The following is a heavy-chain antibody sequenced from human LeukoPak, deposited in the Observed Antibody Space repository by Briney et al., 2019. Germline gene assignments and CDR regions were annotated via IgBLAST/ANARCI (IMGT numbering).Heavy chain of an antibody. CDR2: IYYSGST. CDR3: ARGLFITMVRDRGAFDI. J-gene: IGHJ3*02. CDR1: GGSISSYY. Sequence: ASETLSLTCIVSGGSISSYYWSWIRQPPGKGLEWIGYIYYSGSTNYNPSLKSRVTISVDTSKNQFSLKLSSVTAADTAVYYCARGLFITMVRDRGAFDIWGQGTMVTVSS. D-gene: IGHD3-10*01. V-gene: IGHV4-59*01.